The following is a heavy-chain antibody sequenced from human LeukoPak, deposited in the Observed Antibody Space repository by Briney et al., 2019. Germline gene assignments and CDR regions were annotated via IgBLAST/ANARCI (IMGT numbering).Heavy chain of an antibody. CDR3: ARSAMVRGVMGI. Sequence: GGSLRLSCAASGFTFSIYAMTWVRLAPGKGLKWVSSISGSGSDTYYADSVKGRFTISRDNSKNTLYLQMSRLRADDTAVYYCARSAMVRGVMGIWGQGTLVTVSS. V-gene: IGHV3-23*01. D-gene: IGHD3-10*01. CDR2: ISGSGSDT. CDR1: GFTFSIYA. J-gene: IGHJ3*02.